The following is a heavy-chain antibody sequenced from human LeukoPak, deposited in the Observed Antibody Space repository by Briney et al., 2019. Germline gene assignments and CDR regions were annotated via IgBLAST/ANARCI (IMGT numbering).Heavy chain of an antibody. CDR3: AKDLVAMIVVVMSYPLDY. V-gene: IGHV3-30*02. Sequence: GGSLRLSCAASGFTFSSYWMSWVRQAPGKGLEWVAFIRSDGSPKYYSDSVKGRFAISRDNSKNTLYLQMSSLRAEDTAVYYCAKDLVAMIVVVMSYPLDYWGQGTLVTVSS. CDR1: GFTFSSYW. J-gene: IGHJ4*02. CDR2: IRSDGSPK. D-gene: IGHD3-22*01.